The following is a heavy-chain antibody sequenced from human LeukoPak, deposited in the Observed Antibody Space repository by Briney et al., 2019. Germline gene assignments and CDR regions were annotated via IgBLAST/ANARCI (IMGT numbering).Heavy chain of an antibody. CDR1: GFTFRTSW. CDR3: ARGTRELDRY. CDR2: ISSSSSTM. J-gene: IGHJ4*02. V-gene: IGHV3-48*02. Sequence: GGSLRLSCAASGFTFRTSWMTWVRQAPGKGLEWVSYISSSSSTMFYADSVKGRFTISRDNAKDSLYLQMNSLRDEDTAVYYCARGTRELDRYWGQGTLVTVSS. D-gene: IGHD1-26*01.